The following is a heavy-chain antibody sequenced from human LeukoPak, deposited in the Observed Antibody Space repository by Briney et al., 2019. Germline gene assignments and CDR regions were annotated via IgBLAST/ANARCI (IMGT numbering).Heavy chain of an antibody. CDR3: ARVLPYSSGWGVDY. V-gene: IGHV4-59*01. D-gene: IGHD6-19*01. CDR1: GGSISSYY. CDR2: IYYTGST. J-gene: IGHJ4*02. Sequence: SETLSLTCTVSGGSISSYYWSWIRQPPGKGLEWIGYIYYTGSTNYNPSLKSRVTISVDTSKNQFSLNLISVTAADTAVYYCARVLPYSSGWGVDYWGQGALVTVSS.